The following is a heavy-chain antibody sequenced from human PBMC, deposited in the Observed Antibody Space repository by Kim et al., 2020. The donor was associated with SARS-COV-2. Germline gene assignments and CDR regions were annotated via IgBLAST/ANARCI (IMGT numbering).Heavy chain of an antibody. CDR2: IDPSDSHI. Sequence: GESLKISCKGSGYSFANNWINWVRQMPGKGLEWMGRIDPSDSHINYSPSFQGHVTITADKSLSTAYLQWSSLEAADSAMYFCATHAYALGALDFWGQGTL. V-gene: IGHV5-10-1*01. CDR1: GYSFANNW. D-gene: IGHD3-16*01. J-gene: IGHJ4*02. CDR3: ATHAYALGALDF.